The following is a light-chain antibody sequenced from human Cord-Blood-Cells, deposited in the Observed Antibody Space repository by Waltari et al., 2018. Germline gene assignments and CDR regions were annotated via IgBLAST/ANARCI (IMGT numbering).Light chain of an antibody. CDR2: EVS. V-gene: IGLV2-8*01. CDR1: SSDDGGYNY. J-gene: IGLJ1*01. CDR3: SSYAGSNNYV. Sequence: QSALTQPPSASGPPGQSVPISCTGTSSDDGGYNYVSWYQQHPGKAPNLMIYEVSKRPSGVPDRFSGSKSGNTASLTVSGLQAEDEADYYCSSYAGSNNYVFGTGTKVTVL.